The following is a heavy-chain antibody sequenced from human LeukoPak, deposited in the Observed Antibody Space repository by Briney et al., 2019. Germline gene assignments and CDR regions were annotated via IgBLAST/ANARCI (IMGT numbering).Heavy chain of an antibody. J-gene: IGHJ4*02. CDR3: ARGGTLFTYFDS. Sequence: SETLSLTCSVSGGSTSDYYWNWIRQPAGQGLEWLGRIYYTGNTAYNPSLGSRLTMSLDTAKNQFSLKGTSVTAADTAVYYCARGGTLFTYFDSWGQGTLVTVSS. CDR1: GGSTSDYY. D-gene: IGHD3-10*02. CDR2: IYYTGNT. V-gene: IGHV4-4*07.